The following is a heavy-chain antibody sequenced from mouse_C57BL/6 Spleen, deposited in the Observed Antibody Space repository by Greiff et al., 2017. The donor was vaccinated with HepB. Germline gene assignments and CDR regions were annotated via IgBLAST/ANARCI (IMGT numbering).Heavy chain of an antibody. CDR3: TRKVAPYYAMDY. CDR1: GYTFTDYE. Sequence: QVQLQQSGAELVRPGASVTLSCKASGYTFTDYEMHWVKQTPVHGLEWIGAIDPETGGTAYNQKFKGKAILTADKSSSTAYMELRSLTSEDSAVYYCTRKVAPYYAMDYWGQGTSVTVSS. J-gene: IGHJ4*01. V-gene: IGHV1-15*01. CDR2: IDPETGGT. D-gene: IGHD1-1*01.